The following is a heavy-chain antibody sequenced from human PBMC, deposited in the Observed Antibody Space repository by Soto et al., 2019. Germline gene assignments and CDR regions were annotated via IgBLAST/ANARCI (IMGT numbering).Heavy chain of an antibody. J-gene: IGHJ5*02. Sequence: GASVKVSCKASGYTFTNYSIHWVRQAPGQNLEWMGWISAVNGNTKYSQRFQGRVTFTSDTSASTAYMELSSLRSEDTAVFYCALYSGKYSCLGPSWGQGTLVTVS. V-gene: IGHV1-3*01. CDR1: GYTFTNYS. CDR2: ISAVNGNT. D-gene: IGHD1-26*01. CDR3: ALYSGKYSCLGPS.